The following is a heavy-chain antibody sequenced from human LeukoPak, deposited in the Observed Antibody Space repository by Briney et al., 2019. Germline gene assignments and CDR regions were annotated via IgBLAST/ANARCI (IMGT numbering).Heavy chain of an antibody. D-gene: IGHD6-13*01. CDR2: ISYDGSNK. J-gene: IGHJ4*02. V-gene: IGHV3-30*04. CDR1: GFTFSSYA. Sequence: GRSLRLSCAASGFTFSSYAMHWVRQAPGKGLEWVAVISYDGSNKYYADSVKGRLTISRDNSKNTLYLQMNSLRAEDTAVYYCASPMYSSTWTPFDYWGQGTLVTVSS. CDR3: ASPMYSSTWTPFDY.